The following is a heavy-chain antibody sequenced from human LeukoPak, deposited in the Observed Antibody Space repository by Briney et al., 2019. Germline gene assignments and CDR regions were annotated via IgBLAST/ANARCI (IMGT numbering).Heavy chain of an antibody. Sequence: GGSLRLSCAASGFFFSNYGMHWVRQAPGKGLVWVSRVNSDGRFTKYADSVKGRFTISRDNSKNTLYLQMNSLRAEDTAVYYCAKGIAVAGTRVDYWGQGTLVTVSS. CDR2: VNSDGRFT. CDR1: GFFFSNYG. J-gene: IGHJ4*02. D-gene: IGHD6-19*01. V-gene: IGHV3-74*03. CDR3: AKGIAVAGTRVDY.